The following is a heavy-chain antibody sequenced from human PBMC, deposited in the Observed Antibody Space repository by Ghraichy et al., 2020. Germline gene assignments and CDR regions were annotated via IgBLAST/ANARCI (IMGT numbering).Heavy chain of an antibody. V-gene: IGHV4-59*01. CDR1: GDSISSYY. J-gene: IGHJ6*02. CDR2: IYYSDTT. Sequence: SETLSLTCIVSGDSISSYYWSWIRQRPGQGLEWIGYIYYSDTTNYNYSLKSRVTISIDTSKNRFSLNLSTVTAAATAVYFCARGPFYDDSSGSVSYFYGMDVWGQGTTVTVSS. D-gene: IGHD3-22*01. CDR3: ARGPFYDDSSGSVSYFYGMDV.